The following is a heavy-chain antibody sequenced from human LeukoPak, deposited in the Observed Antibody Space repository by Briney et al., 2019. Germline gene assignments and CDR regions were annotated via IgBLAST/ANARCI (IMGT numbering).Heavy chain of an antibody. CDR3: ARSLNWNYGMTRGPFDY. CDR2: ISSNGGST. J-gene: IGHJ4*02. V-gene: IGHV3-64*01. D-gene: IGHD1-7*01. CDR1: GFTFSSYA. Sequence: PGGSLRLSCAASGFTFSSYAMHWVRQAPGKGLEYVSAISSNGGSTYYANSVKGRFTISRDNSKNTLYLQMGSLRAEDMAVYYCARSLNWNYGMTRGPFDYWGQGTLVTVSS.